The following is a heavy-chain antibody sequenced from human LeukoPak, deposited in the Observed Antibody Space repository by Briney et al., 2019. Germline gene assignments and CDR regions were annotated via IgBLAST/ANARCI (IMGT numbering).Heavy chain of an antibody. V-gene: IGHV4-59*01. D-gene: IGHD3-16*01. J-gene: IGHJ4*02. CDR2: VYYRGST. Sequence: SETLSLTCTVSDDSISPYYWSWIRQPPGKGLEWIGFVYYRGSTNYNPSLKSRVTISVDTSKNQFSLKLNSVTAADTAVYYCTRDGVSWILDYWGQGTLVTVSS. CDR3: TRDGVSWILDY. CDR1: DDSISPYY.